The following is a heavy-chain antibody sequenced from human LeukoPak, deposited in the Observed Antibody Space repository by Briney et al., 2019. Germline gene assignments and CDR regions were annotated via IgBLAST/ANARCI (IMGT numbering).Heavy chain of an antibody. Sequence: SETLSLTCSVSGGSISSSSYFWAWIRQPPGKGLQWIGSIDYSGTTYDNPSVKSRVTISLDTSKNQFSLKLTSVTAADTAVYYCASLGRFAANGNEKWGQGTLVTVSP. J-gene: IGHJ4*02. D-gene: IGHD6-13*01. CDR3: ASLGRFAANGNEK. CDR1: GGSISSSSYF. V-gene: IGHV4-39*07. CDR2: IDYSGTT.